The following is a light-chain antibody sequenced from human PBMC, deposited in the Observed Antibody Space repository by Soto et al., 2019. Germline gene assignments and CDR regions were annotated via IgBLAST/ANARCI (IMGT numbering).Light chain of an antibody. V-gene: IGLV2-8*01. CDR2: DVS. J-gene: IGLJ1*01. CDR3: SSYAGSNYPYV. Sequence: QSALTQPPSASGSPGQSVTISCTGTSSDVGDYNYVSWYQQPPGKAPKLLIYDVSKRPSGVPDRFSGSKSGNTASLTVSGLXAEDEGVYYCSSYAGSNYPYVFGTGTKVTVL. CDR1: SSDVGDYNY.